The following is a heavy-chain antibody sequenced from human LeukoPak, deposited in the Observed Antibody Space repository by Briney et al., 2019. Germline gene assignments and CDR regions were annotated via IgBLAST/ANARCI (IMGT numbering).Heavy chain of an antibody. J-gene: IGHJ3*02. CDR2: MNPNIGNT. V-gene: IGHV1-8*03. Sequence: ASVKVSCKASGYSFNTYGVSWVRQATGQGLEWMGWMNPNIGNTGYAQKFQGRVTIARNTSISTAYMELSSLRSEDTAVYYCATAFRWDAFDIWGQGTMVTVSS. CDR1: GYSFNTYG. CDR3: ATAFRWDAFDI. D-gene: IGHD2-15*01.